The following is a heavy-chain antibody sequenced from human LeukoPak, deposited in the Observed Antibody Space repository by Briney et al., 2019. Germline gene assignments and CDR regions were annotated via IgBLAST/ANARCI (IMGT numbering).Heavy chain of an antibody. J-gene: IGHJ6*02. CDR3: AKDKEDGDYYYGMDV. CDR2: ISWNSGSI. CDR1: GFTFDDYA. V-gene: IGHV3-9*01. D-gene: IGHD4-17*01. Sequence: SLRPSCSASGFTFDDYAMHWVGQAQGKGLEWVSGISWNSGSIGYADSVKGRFTISRDNAKNSLYLQMNSLRAEDTALYYCAKDKEDGDYYYGMDVWGQGSTVTVSS.